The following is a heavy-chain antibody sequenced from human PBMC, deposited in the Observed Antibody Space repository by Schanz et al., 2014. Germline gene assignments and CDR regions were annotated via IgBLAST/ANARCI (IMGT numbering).Heavy chain of an antibody. CDR3: ASPSVYSDYGTYFDF. V-gene: IGHV3-30-3*01. D-gene: IGHD5-12*01. CDR2: ISNDGSIK. J-gene: IGHJ4*02. CDR1: GFTFSSYA. Sequence: QVQLLQFGGGVVQPGRSLRLSCAASGFTFSSYAMHWVRQAPGKGLEWVALISNDGSIKYYADSVAGRFTISRDNSRNTLYLLMTSLRTEDTAVYYCASPSVYSDYGTYFDFWGQGTLVTVSS.